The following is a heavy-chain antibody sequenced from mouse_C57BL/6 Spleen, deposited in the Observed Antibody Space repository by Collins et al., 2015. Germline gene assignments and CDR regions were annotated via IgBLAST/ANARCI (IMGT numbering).Heavy chain of an antibody. J-gene: IGHJ2*01. CDR1: GYTFTDYY. Sequence: QVQLKQSGAELVRPGASVKLSCKASGYTFTDYYINWVKQRPGQGLEWIARIYPGSGNTYYNEKFKGKATLTAEKSSSTAYMQLSSLTSEDSAVYFCARTSYDGFDYWGQGTTLTVSS. D-gene: IGHD2-12*01. V-gene: IGHV1-76*01. CDR2: IYPGSGNT. CDR3: ARTSYDGFDY.